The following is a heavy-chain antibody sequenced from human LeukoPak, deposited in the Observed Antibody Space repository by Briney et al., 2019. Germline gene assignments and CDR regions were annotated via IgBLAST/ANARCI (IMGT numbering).Heavy chain of an antibody. CDR2: ISGSGGST. Sequence: GGSLRLSCTASGFAFSSYAMNWVRQAPGKRLECVSGISGSGGSTYYADSVRGRFTISRDNSKNTLYLQMNSLRAEDTAVYYCAREEETAGHTFDYWGQGTLVTVPS. J-gene: IGHJ4*02. D-gene: IGHD6-13*01. CDR1: GFAFSSYA. V-gene: IGHV3-23*01. CDR3: AREEETAGHTFDY.